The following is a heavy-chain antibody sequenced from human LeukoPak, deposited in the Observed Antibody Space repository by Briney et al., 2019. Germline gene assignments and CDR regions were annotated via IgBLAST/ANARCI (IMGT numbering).Heavy chain of an antibody. J-gene: IGHJ6*03. Sequence: SETLSLTCTVSGGSISSSSYYWGWIRQPPGKGLEWIGSIYYSGSTYYNPSLKSRVTISLDTSKNQFSLKLSSVTAADTAVYYCARSGYRSDYYYYYYMDVWGKGTTVTVSS. D-gene: IGHD3-3*01. CDR3: ARSGYRSDYYYYYYMDV. CDR1: GGSISSSSYY. V-gene: IGHV4-39*01. CDR2: IYYSGST.